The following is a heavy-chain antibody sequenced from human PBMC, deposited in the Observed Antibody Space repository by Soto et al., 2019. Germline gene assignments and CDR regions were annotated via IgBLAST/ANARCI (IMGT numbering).Heavy chain of an antibody. V-gene: IGHV4-59*01. J-gene: IGHJ4*02. Sequence: SETLSLTCTVSGGSISSYYWSWIRQPPGKGLEWIGYIYYSGSTKYNPSLKSRVTISVDTSNNQFSLKLSSVTAADTAVYFCARGFRGYYYYFDYWGQGTLVTVSS. CDR1: GGSISSYY. CDR3: ARGFRGYYYYFDY. D-gene: IGHD3-10*01. CDR2: IYYSGST.